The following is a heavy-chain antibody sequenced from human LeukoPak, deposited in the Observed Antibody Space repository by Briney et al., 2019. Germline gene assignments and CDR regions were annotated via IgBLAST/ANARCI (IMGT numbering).Heavy chain of an antibody. J-gene: IGHJ4*02. V-gene: IGHV3-21*01. CDR2: ISGSSIYI. D-gene: IGHD6-6*01. Sequence: GGSLRLSCAASGFSFSSYSMNWVRQAPGKGLEWVSFISGSSIYINYADSVKGRFTISRDNAKNSLYLQMSSLRAEDTAVYYCARKSSSQQSYDYWGQGTLVTVSS. CDR3: ARKSSSQQSYDY. CDR1: GFSFSSYS.